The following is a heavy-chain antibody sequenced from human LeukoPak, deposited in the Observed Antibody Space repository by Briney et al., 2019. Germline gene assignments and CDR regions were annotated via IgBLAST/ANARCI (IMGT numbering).Heavy chain of an antibody. D-gene: IGHD3-22*01. CDR2: INPSGGST. V-gene: IGHV1-46*01. Sequence: ASVKVSCKASGYTFTSYYMHWVRQAPGQGLEWMGIINPSGGSTSYAQKFQGRVTMTRDTSTSTVYMELSSLRSEDTAVHYCARRITEYYYDSSGYLGPYDYWGQGTLVTVSS. CDR3: ARRITEYYYDSSGYLGPYDY. CDR1: GYTFTSYY. J-gene: IGHJ4*02.